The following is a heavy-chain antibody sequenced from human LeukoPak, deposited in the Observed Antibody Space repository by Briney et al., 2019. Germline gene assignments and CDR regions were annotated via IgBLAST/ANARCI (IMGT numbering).Heavy chain of an antibody. CDR1: GGSISSGGYY. V-gene: IGHV4-31*03. CDR2: IYYSGST. CDR3: ASATRDGYNLNY. D-gene: IGHD5-24*01. J-gene: IGHJ4*02. Sequence: SETLSLTCTVSGGSISSGGYYWSWIRQHPGKGLEWIGYIYYSGSTYYNPSLKSRVTISVDTSKNQFSLKLSSVTAADTAVYYCASATRDGYNLNYWGQGTLVTVSS.